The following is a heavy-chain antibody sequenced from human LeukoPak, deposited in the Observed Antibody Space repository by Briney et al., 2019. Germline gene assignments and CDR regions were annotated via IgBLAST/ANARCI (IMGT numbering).Heavy chain of an antibody. D-gene: IGHD3-22*01. CDR3: ARRINYYDSSGYYPGTNWFDP. CDR2: IYYSGST. Sequence: PSETLSLTCTVSGGSISSSSYYWGWIRQPPGKGLEWIGSIYYSGSTYYNPSLKSRVTISVDTSKNQFSLKLSSVTAADTAVYYCARRINYYDSSGYYPGTNWFDPWGQGTLVTVSS. CDR1: GGSISSSSYY. J-gene: IGHJ5*02. V-gene: IGHV4-39*01.